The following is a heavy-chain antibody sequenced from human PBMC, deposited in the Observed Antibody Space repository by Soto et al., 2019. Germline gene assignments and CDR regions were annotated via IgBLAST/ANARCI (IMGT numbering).Heavy chain of an antibody. J-gene: IGHJ4*02. CDR3: ARDGSAMVVTYYYFDY. V-gene: IGHV3-48*01. D-gene: IGHD5-18*01. CDR1: GFTFSSYS. CDR2: ISSSSSTI. Sequence: EVQLVESGGGLVQPGGSLRLSCAASGFTFSSYSMNWVRQAPGKGLEWVSYISSSSSTIYYADSVKGRFTTSRDNAKNSLYLQMNSLRADDTAVYYCARDGSAMVVTYYYFDYWGQGTLVTVSS.